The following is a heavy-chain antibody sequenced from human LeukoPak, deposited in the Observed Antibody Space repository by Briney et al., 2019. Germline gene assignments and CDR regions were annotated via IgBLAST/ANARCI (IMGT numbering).Heavy chain of an antibody. CDR3: AREQQLVRGQVFTDY. J-gene: IGHJ4*02. Sequence: SETLSLTCTVSGGSISSYYWSWIRQPAGKGLEWIGRIYTSGSTNYNPSLKSRVTMSVDTSKNQFSLKLSSVTAADTAVYYCAREQQLVRGQVFTDYWGQGTLVTISS. V-gene: IGHV4-4*07. CDR2: IYTSGST. CDR1: GGSISSYY. D-gene: IGHD6-13*01.